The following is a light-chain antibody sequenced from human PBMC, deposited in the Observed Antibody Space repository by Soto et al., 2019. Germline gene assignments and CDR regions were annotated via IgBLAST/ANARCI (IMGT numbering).Light chain of an antibody. CDR1: SSDVGGYKY. CDR3: SSFTSRFTFV. J-gene: IGLJ1*01. CDR2: EVT. Sequence: QSALTQPASVSGSPGQSITISCTGTSSDVGGYKYVSWYQQEPGKAPKLMISEVTNRPSGVSDRFSGSKSGNTASLTISGLQAEDEADYYCSSFTSRFTFVFGTGTKVTVL. V-gene: IGLV2-14*01.